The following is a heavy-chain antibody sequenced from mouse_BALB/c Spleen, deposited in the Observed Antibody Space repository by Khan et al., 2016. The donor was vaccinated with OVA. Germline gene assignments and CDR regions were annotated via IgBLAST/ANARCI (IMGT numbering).Heavy chain of an antibody. Sequence: QVQLQQSGAELVRPGSSVKISCKASGYAFNIYWMNWVKQRPGQGLEWIGQIYPGDGDIDYNGKFKGKATLTADESSSTSYIQLSSLTSEDSAVYFCASSGWDGLDYWGLGTPVTDSA. CDR3: ASSGWDGLDY. CDR2: IYPGDGDI. CDR1: GYAFNIYW. V-gene: IGHV1-80*01. D-gene: IGHD4-1*01. J-gene: IGHJ3*01.